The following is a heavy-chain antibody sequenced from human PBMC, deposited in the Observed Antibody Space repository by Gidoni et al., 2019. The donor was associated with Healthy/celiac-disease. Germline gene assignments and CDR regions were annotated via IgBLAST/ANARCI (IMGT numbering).Heavy chain of an antibody. J-gene: IGHJ6*02. V-gene: IGHV3-30*01. CDR3: ARAHYDILTGYSYGMDV. D-gene: IGHD3-9*01. CDR2: ISYDGSNK. CDR1: GFTFSSYA. Sequence: QVSLGESGGDVVEPGRSLRLPCAAAGFTFSSYAMHWVRQAPGKGLEWVAVISYDGSNKYYADSVKGRFTISRDNSKNTLYLQMNSLRAEDTAVYYCARAHYDILTGYSYGMDVWGQGTTVTVSS.